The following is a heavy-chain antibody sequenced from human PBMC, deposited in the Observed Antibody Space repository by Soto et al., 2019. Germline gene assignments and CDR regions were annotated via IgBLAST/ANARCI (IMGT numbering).Heavy chain of an antibody. CDR2: ISGSGGST. J-gene: IGHJ6*02. CDR3: AKELRFLTGYGMDV. V-gene: IGHV3-23*01. CDR1: GFTFSSYA. Sequence: GGSLRLSCAASGFTFSSYAMSWVRQAPGKGLEWVSAISGSGGSTYYADSVKGRFTISRDNSKNTLCLQMNSLRAEDTAVYYCAKELRFLTGYGMDVWGQGTTVTVSS. D-gene: IGHD3-3*01.